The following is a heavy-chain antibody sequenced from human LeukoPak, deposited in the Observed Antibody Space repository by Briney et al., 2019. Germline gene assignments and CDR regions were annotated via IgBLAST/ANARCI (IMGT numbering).Heavy chain of an antibody. J-gene: IGHJ3*02. D-gene: IGHD1-14*01. Sequence: GESIKISCEASEDTFNNYWIAWVRQVPGKGLEWGGIIFPGDSDTRYSPSLQGHVTISADKSVSTAYLQWGSLKASDSAMYYCVRDRNGRYAFDIWGLGTRVTVSS. CDR2: IFPGDSDT. V-gene: IGHV5-51*01. CDR1: EDTFNNYW. CDR3: VRDRNGRYAFDI.